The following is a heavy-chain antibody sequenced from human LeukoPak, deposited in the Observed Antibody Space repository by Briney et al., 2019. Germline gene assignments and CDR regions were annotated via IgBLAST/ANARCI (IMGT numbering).Heavy chain of an antibody. CDR3: ARDRSGGNYATFEY. V-gene: IGHV3-23*01. CDR1: GFTFSNYA. D-gene: IGHD1-26*01. CDR2: ISAAGGST. J-gene: IGHJ4*02. Sequence: PGGSLRLSCAASGFTFSNYAISWVRQAPGKGLEWVLAISAAGGSTYYADSVKGRFTFSRDNAKNTSYVQMNGLRAEDTAVYYCARDRSGGNYATFEYWGQGTLVTVSS.